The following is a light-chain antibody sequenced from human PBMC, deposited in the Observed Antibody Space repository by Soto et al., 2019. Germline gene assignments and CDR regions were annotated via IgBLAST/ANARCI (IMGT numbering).Light chain of an antibody. V-gene: IGKV1-5*03. CDR2: KAS. Sequence: DIQVSQSPCTVPACLGDRDTLTCRASQNIRSWLAWYQQKPGKAPKLLIYKASSLESGVPSRFSGSGSGTECNLTISSLQPDDFATYYCQQYNSYSGTFVQGTKVDIK. CDR1: QNIRSW. CDR3: QQYNSYSGT. J-gene: IGKJ1*01.